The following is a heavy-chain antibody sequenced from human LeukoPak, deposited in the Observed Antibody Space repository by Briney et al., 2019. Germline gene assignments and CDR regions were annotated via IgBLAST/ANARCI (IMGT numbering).Heavy chain of an antibody. J-gene: IGHJ4*02. V-gene: IGHV4-31*03. CDR1: GGSINSGGYY. Sequence: PSQTLSLTCTVSGGSINSGGYYWSWIRQHPGKGLEWIGYISNSGSTYYHPSLRSRLSISVDTSKNQSSLKLSSVTAADTAIYYCQSRFLEWLLDYWGQGTLVTVSS. CDR3: QSRFLEWLLDY. CDR2: ISNSGST. D-gene: IGHD3-3*01.